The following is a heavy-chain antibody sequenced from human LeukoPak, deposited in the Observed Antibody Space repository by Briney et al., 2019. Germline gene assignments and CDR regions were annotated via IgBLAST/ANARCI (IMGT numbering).Heavy chain of an antibody. Sequence: GRSLRLSCAASGFTFSSYGMHWVRQAPGKGLEWVAVIWYDGSNKYYADSVKGRFTISRDNSKNTLYLQMNSLRAEDTAVYYCAKDRPIWFGELGYFDYWGQGTRVTVSS. CDR1: GFTFSSYG. V-gene: IGHV3-33*06. D-gene: IGHD3-10*01. CDR2: IWYDGSNK. J-gene: IGHJ4*02. CDR3: AKDRPIWFGELGYFDY.